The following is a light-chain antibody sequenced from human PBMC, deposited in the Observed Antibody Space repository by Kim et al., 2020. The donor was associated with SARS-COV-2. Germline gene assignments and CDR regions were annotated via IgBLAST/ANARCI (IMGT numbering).Light chain of an antibody. J-gene: IGLJ3*02. CDR2: DVT. V-gene: IGLV2-14*03. Sequence: GQSVTISGTGTSSDVGGYNYVSWYQQHPDKAPKLMIYDVTKRPAGVSNRFSGSKSGNAASLTISGLQAEDEADYYCTSYASSSTWVFGGGTKLTVL. CDR3: TSYASSSTWV. CDR1: SSDVGGYNY.